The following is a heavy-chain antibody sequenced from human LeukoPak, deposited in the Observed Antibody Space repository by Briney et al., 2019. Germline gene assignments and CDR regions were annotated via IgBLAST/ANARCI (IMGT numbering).Heavy chain of an antibody. J-gene: IGHJ4*02. CDR2: ISGSGGST. V-gene: IGHV3-23*01. CDR1: GFTVSSNY. Sequence: GGSLRLSCAASGFTVSSNYMSWVRQAPGKGLEWVSAISGSGGSTYYADSVKGRFTISRDNSKNTLYLQMNSLRAEDTAVYYCAKDFIAAAGTDYWGQGTLVTVSS. D-gene: IGHD6-13*01. CDR3: AKDFIAAAGTDY.